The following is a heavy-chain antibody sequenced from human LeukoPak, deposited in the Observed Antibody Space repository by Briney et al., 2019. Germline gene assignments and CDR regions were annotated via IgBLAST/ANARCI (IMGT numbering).Heavy chain of an antibody. D-gene: IGHD1-1*01. CDR2: ISGDGGSI. CDR3: AKEPGGVQLEYYFDY. J-gene: IGHJ4*02. Sequence: PGGSLRLSCAASGFTFDDYDMLWVRHARGKGRECVFLISGDGGSIYYADSGKRRFTLSRDNSKNSLYLQMNRLRTEDTALYYCAKEPGGVQLEYYFDYWGQGTLVTVSS. V-gene: IGHV3-43*02. CDR1: GFTFDDYD.